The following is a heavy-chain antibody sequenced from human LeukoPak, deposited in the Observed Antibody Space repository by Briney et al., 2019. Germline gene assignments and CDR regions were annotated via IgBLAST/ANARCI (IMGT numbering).Heavy chain of an antibody. Sequence: GGTLRLSCAASGFTFTNYGMSWVRQAPGKGLEWVSAISGNGGNTYYADSVKGRFTISRDNSKNTLYLQMNSLRAEDTAVYYCAKDISTVTPGYWGQGTLVTVSS. CDR2: ISGNGGNT. V-gene: IGHV3-23*01. CDR3: AKDISTVTPGY. CDR1: GFTFTNYG. D-gene: IGHD4-17*01. J-gene: IGHJ4*02.